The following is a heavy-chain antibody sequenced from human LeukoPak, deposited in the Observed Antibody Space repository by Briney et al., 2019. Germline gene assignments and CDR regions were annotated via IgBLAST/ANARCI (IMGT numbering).Heavy chain of an antibody. CDR3: ARDPGSYSYGFSWFDP. J-gene: IGHJ5*02. CDR2: ISGSGGST. Sequence: QPGGSLRLSCAASGFTFSSYAMSWVRQAPGKGLEWVSAISGSGGSTYYADSVKGRFTISRDNSKNTLYLQMNSLRAEDTAVYYCARDPGSYSYGFSWFDPWGQGTLVTVSS. D-gene: IGHD5-18*01. V-gene: IGHV3-23*01. CDR1: GFTFSSYA.